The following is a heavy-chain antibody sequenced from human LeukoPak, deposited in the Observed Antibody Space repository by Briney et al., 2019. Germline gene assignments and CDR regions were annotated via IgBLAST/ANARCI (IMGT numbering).Heavy chain of an antibody. V-gene: IGHV3-33*06. J-gene: IGHJ4*02. Sequence: GGSLRLSCAASGFTFSSYGMHWVRQAPGKGLEWVAIIWYDGNHKYYVDSVKGRFTISRDNSKNTLYLQMDSLRAEDTAVYYCAKAPKRYCTSASCQGYFDYWGQGILVTVSS. CDR3: AKAPKRYCTSASCQGYFDY. D-gene: IGHD2-2*01. CDR2: IWYDGNHK. CDR1: GFTFSSYG.